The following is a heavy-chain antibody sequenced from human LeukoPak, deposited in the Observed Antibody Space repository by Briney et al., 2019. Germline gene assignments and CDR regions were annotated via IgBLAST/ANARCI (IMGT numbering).Heavy chain of an antibody. V-gene: IGHV1-2*02. J-gene: IGHJ4*02. CDR2: INLRTGST. Sequence: GASVQVSCKASGFSFTDFYIHWVRQAPGQGLEWMGEINLRTGSTKYVKNLQGKVTMTRDTSITTAYVELSRLTFDDTAMYYCARDAASESHAYTFDYWGQGVLVTVSS. D-gene: IGHD3-16*01. CDR1: GFSFTDFY. CDR3: ARDAASESHAYTFDY.